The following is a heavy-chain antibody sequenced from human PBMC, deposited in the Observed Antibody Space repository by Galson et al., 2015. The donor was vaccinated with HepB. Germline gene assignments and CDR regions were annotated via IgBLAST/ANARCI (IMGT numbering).Heavy chain of an antibody. J-gene: IGHJ5*02. CDR1: GFTFSSYA. V-gene: IGHV3-30-3*01. D-gene: IGHD2-2*02. CDR3: VRTGYCNSTNCYSWFDP. Sequence: SLRLSCAASGFTFSSYAMHWVRQAPGKGLEWVAVISYDGSNKYYADSVKGRFTISRDNARNTLYLQMNSLRAEDTAVYYCVRTGYCNSTNCYSWFDPWGQGTLVTVSS. CDR2: ISYDGSNK.